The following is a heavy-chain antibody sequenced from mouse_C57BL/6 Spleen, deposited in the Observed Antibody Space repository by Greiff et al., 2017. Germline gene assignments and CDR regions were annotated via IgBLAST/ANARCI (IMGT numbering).Heavy chain of an antibody. CDR1: GYTFTSYW. CDR2: IYPGSGST. D-gene: IGHD1-1*01. CDR3: ASHITTVVDYAMDY. Sequence: QVQLQQPGAELVKPGASVKMSCKASGYTFTSYWLTWVKQRPGQGLEWIGDIYPGSGSTNYNEQFKSKATLTVDTSSSTAYMQLSSLTSEDSAVYYCASHITTVVDYAMDYWGQGTSVTVSS. J-gene: IGHJ4*01. V-gene: IGHV1-55*01.